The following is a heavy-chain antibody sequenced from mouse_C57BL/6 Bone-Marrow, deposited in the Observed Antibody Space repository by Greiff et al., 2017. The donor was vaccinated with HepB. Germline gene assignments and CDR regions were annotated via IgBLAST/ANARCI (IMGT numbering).Heavy chain of an antibody. Sequence: EVKLVESGPGLVKPSQSLSLTCSVTGYSITSGYYWNWIRQFPGNKLEWMGYISYDGSNNYNPSLKNRISITRDTSKNQFFLKLNSVTTEDTATYYCARPGYFDVWGTGTTVTVSS. J-gene: IGHJ1*03. CDR2: ISYDGSN. CDR3: ARPGYFDV. V-gene: IGHV3-6*01. CDR1: GYSITSGYY.